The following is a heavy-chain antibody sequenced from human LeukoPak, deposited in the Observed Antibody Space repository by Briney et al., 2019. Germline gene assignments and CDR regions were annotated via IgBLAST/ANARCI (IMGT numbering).Heavy chain of an antibody. CDR1: GFTFSSYA. CDR3: AKDFEYSGYSSSNFDY. Sequence: GGSLRLSCAASGFTFSSYAMSWVRQAPGKGLEWVSGISGSGGSTYYADSVKGRFTISRDNSKNTLFLQMNSLRAENTAVYYCAKDFEYSGYSSSNFDYWGQGTLVTVSS. D-gene: IGHD6-13*01. CDR2: ISGSGGST. J-gene: IGHJ4*02. V-gene: IGHV3-23*01.